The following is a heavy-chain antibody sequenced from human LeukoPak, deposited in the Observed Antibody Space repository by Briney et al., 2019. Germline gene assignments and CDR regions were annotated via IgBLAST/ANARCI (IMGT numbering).Heavy chain of an antibody. Sequence: ASVKVSCKASGYTFTSYDINWVRQATGQGLEWMGWMNPNSGNTGYAQKFQGRVTMTRNTSISTAYMEPSSLRSEDTAVYYCARLGSGSFFDYGMDVWGQGTTVTVSS. V-gene: IGHV1-8*01. CDR1: GYTFTSYD. J-gene: IGHJ6*02. D-gene: IGHD1-26*01. CDR3: ARLGSGSFFDYGMDV. CDR2: MNPNSGNT.